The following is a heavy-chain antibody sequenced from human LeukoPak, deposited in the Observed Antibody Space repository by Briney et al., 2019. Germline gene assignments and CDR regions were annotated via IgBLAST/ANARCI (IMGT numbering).Heavy chain of an antibody. CDR2: INPNIGAT. J-gene: IGHJ4*02. CDR3: AMIASSCNQFAS. D-gene: IGHD6-13*01. V-gene: IGHV1-2*06. CDR1: GYTFTGYS. Sequence: ASVKVSCKASGYTFTGYSMHWVRQAPGQGLEWMGRINPNIGATNYAQKFQGRVTMTSATSISTAYMELSRLRSNDPAVYSCAMIASSCNQFASGGKGTLATVPP.